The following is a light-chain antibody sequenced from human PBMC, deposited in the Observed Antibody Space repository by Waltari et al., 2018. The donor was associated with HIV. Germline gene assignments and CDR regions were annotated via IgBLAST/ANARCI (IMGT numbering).Light chain of an antibody. V-gene: IGKV3-20*01. CDR1: QSVRSSY. Sequence: ETVLTQSPGPLSLSPGDRATLSCRASQSVRSSYVAWYQQKPGQAPRLLIYGASSRATGIPDRFSGSGSGTDFTLIIGRLEPEDFAVYYCQQYDTSPWTFGQGTKLEIK. J-gene: IGKJ2*02. CDR3: QQYDTSPWT. CDR2: GAS.